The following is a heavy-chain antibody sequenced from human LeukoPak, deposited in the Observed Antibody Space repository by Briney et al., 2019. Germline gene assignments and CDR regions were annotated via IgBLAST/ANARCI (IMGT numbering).Heavy chain of an antibody. J-gene: IGHJ5*02. CDR3: ARGPPYCSGGSCYPNWFDP. V-gene: IGHV4-34*01. D-gene: IGHD2-15*01. CDR1: GGSFSGYY. CDR2: INHSGST. Sequence: SETLSLTCAVYGGSFSGYYWSWIRQPPGKGLEWIGEINHSGSTNYNPSLKSRVTISVDTSKNQFSLKLSSVTAADTAMYYCARGPPYCSGGSCYPNWFDPWGQGTLVTVSS.